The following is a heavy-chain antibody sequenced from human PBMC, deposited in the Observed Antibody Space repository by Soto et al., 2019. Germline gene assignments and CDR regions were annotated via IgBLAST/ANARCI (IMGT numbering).Heavy chain of an antibody. V-gene: IGHV4-59*01. CDR1: GGSISSYY. Sequence: SETLSLTCTVSGGSISSYYWSWIRQPPGKGLKWIGYIYYSGSTNYNPSLKSRVNISVDTSKNQFSLKLSSVTAADTAVYYCARETYCTNGVCYWLHGMDVWGQGTTVTVFS. CDR3: ARETYCTNGVCYWLHGMDV. J-gene: IGHJ6*02. CDR2: IYYSGST. D-gene: IGHD2-8*01.